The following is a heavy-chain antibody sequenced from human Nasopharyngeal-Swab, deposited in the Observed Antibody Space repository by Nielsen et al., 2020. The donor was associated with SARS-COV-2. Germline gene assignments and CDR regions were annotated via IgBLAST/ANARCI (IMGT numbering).Heavy chain of an antibody. CDR3: AKLPEYYYGSGNDY. V-gene: IGHV3-9*01. J-gene: IGHJ4*02. Sequence: GGSLRLSCAASGFTFDDYAMHWVRQAPGKGLEWVSGISWNSGSIGYADSVKGRFTISRDNAKNSLYLQMNSLRAEDTALYYCAKLPEYYYGSGNDYWGQGTLVTVSS. CDR2: ISWNSGSI. CDR1: GFTFDDYA. D-gene: IGHD3-10*01.